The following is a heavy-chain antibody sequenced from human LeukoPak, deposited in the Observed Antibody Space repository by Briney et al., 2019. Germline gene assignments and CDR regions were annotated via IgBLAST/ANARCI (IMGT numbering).Heavy chain of an antibody. D-gene: IGHD7-27*01. CDR1: IFVFSEYY. CDR2: ITNDGSRQ. CDR3: ALGFSYYYGMDV. V-gene: IGHV3-33*05. J-gene: IGHJ6*02. Sequence: GGSLRLSCETSIFVFSEYYMHWVRLAPGKGLEWLAVITNDGSRQYYADSVKGRFTISRDNAKNTLYLQMNSLRAEDTAVYYCALGFSYYYGMDVWGQGTTVTVSS.